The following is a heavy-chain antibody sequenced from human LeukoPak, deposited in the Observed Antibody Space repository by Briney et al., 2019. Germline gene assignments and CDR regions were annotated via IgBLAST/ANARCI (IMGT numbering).Heavy chain of an antibody. D-gene: IGHD4-17*01. CDR3: ARKTTSQAFDI. J-gene: IGHJ3*02. CDR1: GFTFSSYA. V-gene: IGHV3-64*01. Sequence: PGGSLRLSCAASGFTFSSYAMHWVRQAPGKGLEYVSAISSNGGSTYYANSVEGRFTISRDNSKNTLYLQMGSLRAEDMAVYYCARKTTSQAFDIWGQGTMVTVSS. CDR2: ISSNGGST.